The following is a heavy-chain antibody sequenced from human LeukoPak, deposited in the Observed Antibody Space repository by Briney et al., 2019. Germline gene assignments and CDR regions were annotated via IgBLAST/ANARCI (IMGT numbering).Heavy chain of an antibody. CDR2: INHSGST. Sequence: SETLSLTCAVYGGSFSGYYWSWIRQPPGKGLEWIGEINHSGSTNYNPSLKSQVTISEDTSKNQFSLKLSSVTAADTAVYYCARTGTYSGNKSGMDVWGKGTTVTVSS. CDR3: ARTGTYSGNKSGMDV. V-gene: IGHV4-34*01. J-gene: IGHJ6*04. D-gene: IGHD5-12*01. CDR1: GGSFSGYY.